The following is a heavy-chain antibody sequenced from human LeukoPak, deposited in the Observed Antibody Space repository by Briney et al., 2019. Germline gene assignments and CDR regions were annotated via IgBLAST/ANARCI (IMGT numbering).Heavy chain of an antibody. CDR1: GGSISSSSYY. J-gene: IGHJ4*02. V-gene: IGHV4-39*07. Sequence: PSETLSLTCTVSGGSISSSSYYWGWIRQPPGKGLEWIGSIYYSGSTYYNPSLKSRVTISVDTSKNQFSLKLSSVTAADTAVYYCAREGAVLRYFDVTAYWGQGTLVTVPS. D-gene: IGHD3-9*01. CDR2: IYYSGST. CDR3: AREGAVLRYFDVTAY.